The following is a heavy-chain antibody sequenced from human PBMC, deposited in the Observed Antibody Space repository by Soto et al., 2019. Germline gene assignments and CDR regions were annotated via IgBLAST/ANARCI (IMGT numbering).Heavy chain of an antibody. CDR2: ISDSGRYI. D-gene: IGHD3-10*01. V-gene: IGHV3-21*01. Sequence: GGSLRLSCAASGLTFSGYGVSWVRQAPGKGLEWVSSISDSGRYIYYADSVKGRFTISRDNAKNSLYLQMNSLRAEDTAMYYCARDRYGSIYDAFDIWGQGTMVTVSS. J-gene: IGHJ3*02. CDR3: ARDRYGSIYDAFDI. CDR1: GLTFSGYG.